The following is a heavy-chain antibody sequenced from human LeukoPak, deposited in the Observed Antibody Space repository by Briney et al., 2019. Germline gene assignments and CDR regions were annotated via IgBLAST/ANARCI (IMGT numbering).Heavy chain of an antibody. CDR3: AREVPGYYDSSGYSALFDP. D-gene: IGHD3-22*01. Sequence: TSSGTLSLTCAVSGGSISSSNWWSWVRQPPGKGLEWIGEIYHSGSTNYNPSLKSRVTISVDKSKNQFSLKLSSVTAADTAVYYCAREVPGYYDSSGYSALFDPWGQGTLVTVSS. CDR2: IYHSGST. J-gene: IGHJ5*02. CDR1: GGSISSSNW. V-gene: IGHV4-4*02.